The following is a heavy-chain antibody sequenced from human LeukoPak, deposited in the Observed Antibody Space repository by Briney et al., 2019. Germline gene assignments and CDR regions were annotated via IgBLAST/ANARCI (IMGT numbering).Heavy chain of an antibody. D-gene: IGHD2/OR15-2a*01. CDR2: IISDGITT. V-gene: IGHV3-74*01. Sequence: GGSLRLSCAASGLSLHNTWMHWIRQAPGKGLVWVSRIISDGITTTYADSVKGRFTISRDNAKNTMYLQMNSLRAEDTAVYYCAADGEYAFQVWGQGTMVTVSS. CDR1: GLSLHNTW. CDR3: AADGEYAFQV. J-gene: IGHJ3*01.